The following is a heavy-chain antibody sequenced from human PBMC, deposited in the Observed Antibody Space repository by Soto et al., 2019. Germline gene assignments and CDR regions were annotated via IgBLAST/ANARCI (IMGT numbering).Heavy chain of an antibody. CDR1: GFTFSSYG. CDR2: IWYDGSNK. J-gene: IGHJ3*02. CDR3: PRDVQNTDSRENDPSEI. Sequence: PGGSLRLSCAASGFTFSSYGLHWVRQAPGKGLEWVAFIWYDGSNKYYADSVKGRFTISRDNSKNTLYRQMNSLRAEDTAVYYCPRDVQNTDSRENDPSEIWGQGTVVTV. V-gene: IGHV3-33*01. D-gene: IGHD3-22*01.